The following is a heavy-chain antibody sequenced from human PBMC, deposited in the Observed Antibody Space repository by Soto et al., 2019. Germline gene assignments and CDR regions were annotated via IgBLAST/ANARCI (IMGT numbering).Heavy chain of an antibody. Sequence: QITLKESGPTLVKPTQTLTLTCTFSGFSLSSSGVGVGWIRQPPGKALEWLTFIYWDDDKRYSPSLKSRLTVTKDTSTNQVVLTLTNMDPVDTATYYCARLVVARTTYYFDSWGQGTLLTVSS. CDR1: GFSLSSSGVG. V-gene: IGHV2-5*02. CDR3: ARLVVARTTYYFDS. J-gene: IGHJ4*02. CDR2: IYWDDDK. D-gene: IGHD2-15*01.